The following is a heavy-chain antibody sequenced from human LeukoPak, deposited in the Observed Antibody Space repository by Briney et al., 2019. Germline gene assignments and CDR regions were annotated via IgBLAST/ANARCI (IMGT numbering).Heavy chain of an antibody. CDR2: ISGSGGNT. Sequence: GGSLRLSCAASGFTFNNYAMSWVRQAPGKGLEWVSSISGSGGNTYYADSVKGRFTISRDNSKNTLYLQMNSLRAEDTAVYYCAKGRSVAVAGTNAFDIWGQGTMVTVSS. CDR3: AKGRSVAVAGTNAFDI. D-gene: IGHD6-19*01. V-gene: IGHV3-23*01. J-gene: IGHJ3*02. CDR1: GFTFNNYA.